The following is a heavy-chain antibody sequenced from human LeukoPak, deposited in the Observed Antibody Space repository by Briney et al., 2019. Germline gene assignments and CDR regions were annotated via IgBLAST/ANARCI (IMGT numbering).Heavy chain of an antibody. CDR3: VLSGYCSSTSCPTPSGFIDY. CDR2: ISSNGGST. V-gene: IGHV3-64*05. CDR1: GFTFSSYA. D-gene: IGHD2-2*01. Sequence: GGSLRLSCSASGFTFSSYAMHWVRQAPGKGLEYVSAISSNGGSTYYADSVKGRFTISRDNSKNTLYFQMSSLRAEDTAVYYCVLSGYCSSTSCPTPSGFIDYWGQGTLVTVSS. J-gene: IGHJ4*02.